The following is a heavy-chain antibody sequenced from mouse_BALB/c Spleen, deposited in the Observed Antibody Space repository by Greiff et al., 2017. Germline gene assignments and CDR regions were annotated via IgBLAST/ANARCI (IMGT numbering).Heavy chain of an antibody. J-gene: IGHJ2*01. CDR3: ARRDGYDDGFDY. CDR2: ISNLAYSI. CDR1: GFTFSDYG. Sequence: EVQGVESGGGLVQPGGSRKLSCAASGFTFSDYGMAWVRQAPGKGPEWVAFISNLAYSIYYADTVTGRFTISRENAKNTLYLEMSSLRSEDTAMYYCARRDGYDDGFDYWGQGTTLTVSS. V-gene: IGHV5-15*02. D-gene: IGHD2-2*01.